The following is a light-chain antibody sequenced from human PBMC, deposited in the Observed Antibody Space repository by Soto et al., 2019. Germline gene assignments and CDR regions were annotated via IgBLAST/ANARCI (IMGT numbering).Light chain of an antibody. J-gene: IGLJ2*01. V-gene: IGLV2-23*01. CDR3: CSYAGSSTYVV. Sequence: QSALTQPASVSGSPGQSITISCTGTSREVGSYNLVSWYQLHPGKAPKLMIYEGSKRPSGVSNRFSGSKSGNTASLTISGLQAEDEADYYCCSYAGSSTYVVFGGGTKLTVL. CDR1: SREVGSYNL. CDR2: EGS.